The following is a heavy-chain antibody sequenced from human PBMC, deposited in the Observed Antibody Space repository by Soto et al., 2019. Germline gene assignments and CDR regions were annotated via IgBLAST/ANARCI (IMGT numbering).Heavy chain of an antibody. D-gene: IGHD3-9*01. V-gene: IGHV3-66*01. CDR3: AKTPPRYFAWFGAFDT. Sequence: GGSLRLSCAASGFNVSKNYMNWVRQAPGKGLEWVAVVYSGGGTYYADSVKGRFTISRDNPKKTVSLQMNSLRAEDTAVYYCAKTPPRYFAWFGAFDTWGQGTMVTVSS. J-gene: IGHJ3*02. CDR1: GFNVSKNY. CDR2: VYSGGGT.